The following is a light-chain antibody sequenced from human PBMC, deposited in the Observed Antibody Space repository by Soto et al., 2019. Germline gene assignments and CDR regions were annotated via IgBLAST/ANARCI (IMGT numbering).Light chain of an antibody. CDR3: SSYTSSSTLI. V-gene: IGLV2-14*01. Sequence: QSVLNQHASVSGSPGQSITISCTGTSSYVGGYNYVSWYQQHPGKAPKLVIYEVINRPSGDSDRFSGAKSGSTASLTNSGLQTEDEADYYCSSYTSSSTLIFGSGTKVTVL. CDR1: SSYVGGYNY. CDR2: EVI. J-gene: IGLJ1*01.